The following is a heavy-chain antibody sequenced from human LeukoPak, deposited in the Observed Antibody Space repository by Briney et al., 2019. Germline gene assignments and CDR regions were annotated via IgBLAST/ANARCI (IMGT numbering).Heavy chain of an antibody. Sequence: PGRPMTLSCAASGFTFSYSVMGWIREAPGKRLERVATTKPDGSERYPVDSVKGRITNSRDTAKHLRNLQISSRSAEAPHVYYCARGSTWGGEYWGQGTLVTVSS. D-gene: IGHD3-16*01. V-gene: IGHV3-7*05. CDR3: ARGSTWGGEY. CDR1: GFTFSYSV. CDR2: TKPDGSER. J-gene: IGHJ4*02.